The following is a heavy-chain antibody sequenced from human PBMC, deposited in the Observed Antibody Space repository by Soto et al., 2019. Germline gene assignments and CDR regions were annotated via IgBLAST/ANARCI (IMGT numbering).Heavy chain of an antibody. CDR3: AREVGATPFDY. J-gene: IGHJ4*02. V-gene: IGHV3-30-3*01. CDR2: ISYDGSNK. Sequence: QVQLVESGGGVVQPGRSLRLSCAASGFTFSSYAMHWVRQAPGKGLEWVAVISYDGSNKYYADSVKGRFTISRDNSKNTLYLQMNSLRAEDTAVYYCAREVGATPFDYWGQGTLVTVSS. CDR1: GFTFSSYA. D-gene: IGHD1-26*01.